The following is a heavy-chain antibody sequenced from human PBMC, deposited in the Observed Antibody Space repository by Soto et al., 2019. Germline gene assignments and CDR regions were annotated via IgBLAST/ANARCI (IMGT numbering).Heavy chain of an antibody. Sequence: SETLSLTCTVSGGSISSGDYYWSWIRQPPGKGLEWIGYIYYSGSTYYNPSLKSRVTISVDTSKNQFSLKLSSVTAADTAVYYCARSRGTAHFDYWGQGTLVTVSS. CDR1: GGSISSGDYY. V-gene: IGHV4-30-4*01. CDR2: IYYSGST. D-gene: IGHD1-26*01. J-gene: IGHJ4*02. CDR3: ARSRGTAHFDY.